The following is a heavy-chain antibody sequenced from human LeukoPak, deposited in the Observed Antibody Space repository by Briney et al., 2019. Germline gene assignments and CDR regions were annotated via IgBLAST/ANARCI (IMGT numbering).Heavy chain of an antibody. Sequence: SETLSLTCAVYGGSFSGYYWSWIRQPPGKGLEWIGEINHSGSTNYNPSLKSRVTISVDTSKNQFSLKLSSVTAADTAVYYCARGVRQWLAHGVDYWAREPWSPSPQ. V-gene: IGHV4-34*01. D-gene: IGHD6-19*01. CDR2: INHSGST. CDR1: GGSFSGYY. CDR3: ARGVRQWLAHGVDY. J-gene: IGHJ4*02.